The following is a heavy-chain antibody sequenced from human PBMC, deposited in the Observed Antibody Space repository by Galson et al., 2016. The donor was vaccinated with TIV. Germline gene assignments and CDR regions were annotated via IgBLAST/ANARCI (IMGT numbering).Heavy chain of an antibody. J-gene: IGHJ1*01. V-gene: IGHV4-31*03. CDR1: GGSIRSDAYY. CDR3: ARWAASGSDYEYFHH. D-gene: IGHD1-26*01. Sequence: TLSLTCNVSGGSIRSDAYYWSWIRQHPGKGLEWIGNIYNSGSTHYSPSLKSRVSISVDTSKNQFSLMMSSVTAADTAVYYCARWAASGSDYEYFHHWGPGTLVTVS. CDR2: IYNSGST.